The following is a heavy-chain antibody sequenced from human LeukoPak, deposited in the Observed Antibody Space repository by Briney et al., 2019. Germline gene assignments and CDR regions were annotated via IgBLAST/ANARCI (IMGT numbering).Heavy chain of an antibody. Sequence: SETLSLTCTVSGGSISSSSYYWGWIRQPPGKGLEWIGYIYYSGSTNYNPSLKSRVTISVDTSKNQFSLKLSSVTAADTAVYYCARAAYSGSYHSDYWGQGTLVTVSS. D-gene: IGHD1-26*01. CDR2: IYYSGST. CDR1: GGSISSSSYY. CDR3: ARAAYSGSYHSDY. J-gene: IGHJ4*02. V-gene: IGHV4-61*05.